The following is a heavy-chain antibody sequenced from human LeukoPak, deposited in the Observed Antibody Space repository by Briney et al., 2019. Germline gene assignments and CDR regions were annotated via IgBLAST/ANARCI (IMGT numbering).Heavy chain of an antibody. J-gene: IGHJ3*02. D-gene: IGHD2-15*01. CDR3: ARGGILFGYAFDI. V-gene: IGHV3-13*01. Sequence: GGSLRLSCAASGFTFSGYDMHWVRQGTGKGLDWVSAIGTTGDTYYADSVKGRLTISRENAKNSLYLEMNSLRAGGTAVYYCARGGILFGYAFDIWGQGQWSPSLQ. CDR2: IGTTGDT. CDR1: GFTFSGYD.